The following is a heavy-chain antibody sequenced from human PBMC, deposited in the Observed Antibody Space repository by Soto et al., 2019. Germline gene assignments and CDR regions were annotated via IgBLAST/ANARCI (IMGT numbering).Heavy chain of an antibody. Sequence: SETLSLTCTVSGSSISSSYWSWIRQSPERGLEWIAYVYHTGATNYNPSLKSRVTISLDTSKGQFSLNLTSLTTADTAVYFCARGGNRYSNVASGVGGFDYWGQGSLVTVSS. J-gene: IGHJ4*02. CDR1: GSSISSSY. CDR2: VYHTGAT. V-gene: IGHV4-59*01. CDR3: ARGGNRYSNVASGVGGFDY. D-gene: IGHD5-12*01.